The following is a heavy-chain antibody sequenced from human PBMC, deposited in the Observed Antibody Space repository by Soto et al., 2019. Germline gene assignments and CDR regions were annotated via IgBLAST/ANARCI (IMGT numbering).Heavy chain of an antibody. CDR2: IYYSGST. D-gene: IGHD3-10*01. Sequence: PSETLFLTCTVSGGSISSGDYYWSWIRQPPGKGLEWIGYIYYSGSTYYNPSLKSRVTISVDTSKNQFSLKLSSVTAADTAVYYCAREAPGVGRFYFDYWGQGTLVTVSS. CDR1: GGSISSGDYY. V-gene: IGHV4-30-4*01. J-gene: IGHJ4*02. CDR3: AREAPGVGRFYFDY.